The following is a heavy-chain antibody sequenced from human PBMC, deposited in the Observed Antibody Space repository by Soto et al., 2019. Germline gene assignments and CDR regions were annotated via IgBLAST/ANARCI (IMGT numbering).Heavy chain of an antibody. D-gene: IGHD3-22*01. Sequence: DVQLVEAGGGLVQPGGPLTLSCAASGFTFSSYAMSWVRQAPGKGLEWISSITGNTGKTEYADAVKGRFTVTKDNAKNTLNLEMNSLRVEDTATYYCAKDRAGGYFVPFDYWGQGARVTVSS. CDR2: ITGNTGKT. CDR1: GFTFSSYA. J-gene: IGHJ4*01. CDR3: AKDRAGGYFVPFDY. V-gene: IGHV3-23*04.